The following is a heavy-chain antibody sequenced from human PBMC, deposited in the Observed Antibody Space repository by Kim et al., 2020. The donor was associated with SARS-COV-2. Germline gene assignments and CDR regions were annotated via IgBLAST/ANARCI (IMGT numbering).Heavy chain of an antibody. CDR2: IWYDGSNK. CDR1: GFTFSSYG. Sequence: GGSLRLSCAASGFTFSSYGMHWVRQAPGKGLEWVAVIWYDGSNKYYADSVKGRFTISRDNSKNTLYLQMNSLRAEDTAVYYCATSEYQLRDWGQGTLVTVSS. D-gene: IGHD2-2*01. J-gene: IGHJ4*02. CDR3: ATSEYQLRD. V-gene: IGHV3-33*01.